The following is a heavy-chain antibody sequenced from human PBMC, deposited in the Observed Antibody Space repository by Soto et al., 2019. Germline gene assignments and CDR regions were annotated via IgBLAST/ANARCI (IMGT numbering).Heavy chain of an antibody. CDR3: AKDSGYGSVSYTRIDY. J-gene: IGHJ4*02. Sequence: EVQLLESGGGLVQPGGSLRLSCAASGFTFSSYAMSWVRQAPGKGLEWVSAISGSGGSTYYADSVKGRFTISRDNSKNTLYLQMNSLRAEDTAVYYCAKDSGYGSVSYTRIDYWVQGTLVTVPS. CDR1: GFTFSSYA. CDR2: ISGSGGST. V-gene: IGHV3-23*01. D-gene: IGHD3-10*01.